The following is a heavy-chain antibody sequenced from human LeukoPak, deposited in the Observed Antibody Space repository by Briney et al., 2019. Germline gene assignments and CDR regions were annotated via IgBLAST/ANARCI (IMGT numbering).Heavy chain of an antibody. CDR1: GGTFSSYA. CDR3: ARVLSGITIFGVVLDV. D-gene: IGHD3-3*01. V-gene: IGHV1-69*01. J-gene: IGHJ6*02. CDR2: IIPIFGTA. Sequence: SVKVSCKASGGTFSSYAISWVRQAPGQGLEWMGGIIPIFGTANYAQKFQGRVTITADESTSTAYMELSSLRSEDTAVYYCARVLSGITIFGVVLDVWGQGTTVTVSS.